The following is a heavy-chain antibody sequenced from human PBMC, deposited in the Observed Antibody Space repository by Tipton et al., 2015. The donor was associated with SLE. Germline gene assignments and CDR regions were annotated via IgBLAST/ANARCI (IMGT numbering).Heavy chain of an antibody. CDR1: GYTFTSYY. J-gene: IGHJ2*01. D-gene: IGHD3-22*01. CDR2: INPSGGST. CDR3: ARVGDSYDSSGLWYLDL. Sequence: QLVQSGPEVKKPGASVKVSCKASGYTFTSYYMHWVRQAPGQGLEWMGIINPSGGSTSYAQKFQGRVTMTRDTSTSTVYMELSSLRSEDTAVYYCARVGDSYDSSGLWYLDLWGRGTLVTVSS. V-gene: IGHV1-46*01.